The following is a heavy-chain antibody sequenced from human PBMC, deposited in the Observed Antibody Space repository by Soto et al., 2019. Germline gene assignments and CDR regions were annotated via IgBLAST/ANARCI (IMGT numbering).Heavy chain of an antibody. CDR2: IIPILNIS. CDR3: ATSFDNDYIPGVQSSYYVDV. Sequence: QVQLVQSGAEVKKPGSSVKVSCKASGGTFSSYTINWVRQAPGQGLEWMGRIIPILNISNFAQRFQGRVTITADNFMTAAYMELSSLRSEDTAVYSCATSFDNDYIPGVQSSYYVDVWGKGTTVTVSS. J-gene: IGHJ6*03. V-gene: IGHV1-69*02. D-gene: IGHD4-4*01. CDR1: GGTFSSYT.